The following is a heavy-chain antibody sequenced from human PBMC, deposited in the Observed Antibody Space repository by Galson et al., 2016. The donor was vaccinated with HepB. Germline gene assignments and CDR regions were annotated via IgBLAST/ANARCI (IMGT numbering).Heavy chain of an antibody. Sequence: SLRLSCAASGFSVSSNYMSWVRQAPGKGLEWVSVIYSGGSTYDADTVKGRFTISRDNSKNTLYLQMNSLRAEDTAIYYCARVEGTGAFDMWGQGTMVSVS. D-gene: IGHD1-14*01. CDR1: GFSVSSNY. CDR3: ARVEGTGAFDM. J-gene: IGHJ3*02. CDR2: IYSGGST. V-gene: IGHV3-53*01.